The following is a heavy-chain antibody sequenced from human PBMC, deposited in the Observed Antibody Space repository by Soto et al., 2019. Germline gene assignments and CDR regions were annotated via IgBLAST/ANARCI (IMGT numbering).Heavy chain of an antibody. D-gene: IGHD5-18*01. CDR2: INPNSGGT. J-gene: IGHJ4*02. CDR1: GYTFTGYY. Sequence: QVQLVQSGAEVKKPGASVKVSCKASGYTFTGYYMHRVRQAPGQGLEWMGWINPNSGGTNYAQKFQGWVTMTRDTSISTAYMELSRLRSDDTAVYYCARGGGLRYSYGYRYYFDYWGQGTLVTVSS. CDR3: ARGGGLRYSYGYRYYFDY. V-gene: IGHV1-2*04.